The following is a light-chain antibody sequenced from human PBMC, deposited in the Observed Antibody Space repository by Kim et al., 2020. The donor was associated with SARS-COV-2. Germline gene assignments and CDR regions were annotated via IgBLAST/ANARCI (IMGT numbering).Light chain of an antibody. CDR1: SSNIGAGYD. Sequence: QSVLTQPPSVSGAPGQRVTISCTGSSSNIGAGYDVHWYQQLPGTAPKVLIFDTTDRPSGVPDRFSGSKSGTSASLAITGLQPEDEADYYCQSYDNSLTGYVFGTGTKVTVL. CDR2: DTT. CDR3: QSYDNSLTGYV. J-gene: IGLJ1*01. V-gene: IGLV1-40*01.